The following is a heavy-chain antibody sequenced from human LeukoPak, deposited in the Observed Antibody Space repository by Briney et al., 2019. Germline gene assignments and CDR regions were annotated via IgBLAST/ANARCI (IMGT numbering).Heavy chain of an antibody. CDR3: ARESGSLITIFGPVDY. CDR1: GFTFSSYW. Sequence: GGSLRLSCAASGFTFSSYWMSWVRQAPGKGLEWVANIKRDGSEKYYVDSVKGRFTISRDNAKNSLYLQMNSLRAEDTAVYYCARESGSLITIFGPVDYWGQGTLVTVSS. CDR2: IKRDGSEK. D-gene: IGHD3-3*01. J-gene: IGHJ4*02. V-gene: IGHV3-7*01.